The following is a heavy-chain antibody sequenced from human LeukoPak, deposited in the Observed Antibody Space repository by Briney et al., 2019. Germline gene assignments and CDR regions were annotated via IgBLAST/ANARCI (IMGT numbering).Heavy chain of an antibody. V-gene: IGHV4-59*01. CDR1: GGSISSYY. D-gene: IGHD1-26*01. Sequence: SETLSLTCTVSGGSISSYYWSWIRQPPGKGLEWIGYIYYSGSTNYNPSLKSRVTISVDTSKNQFSLKLSSVTAADTAVYYCSGSYLYYYYYYMHVWGKGTTVAISS. CDR3: SGSYLYYYYYYMHV. J-gene: IGHJ6*03. CDR2: IYYSGST.